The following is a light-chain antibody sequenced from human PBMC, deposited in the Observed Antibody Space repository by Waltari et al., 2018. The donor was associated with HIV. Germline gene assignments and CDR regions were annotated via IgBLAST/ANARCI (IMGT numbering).Light chain of an antibody. V-gene: IGKV2-28*01. J-gene: IGKJ3*01. CDR1: QSLLHSNGYNY. Sequence: DIVLTQSPLFLPVPPGEPASISCRSSQSLLHSNGYNYLDWYLQKPGQSPQLLIYLGSDRASGVPDRLRGSGSGTDFTLKISRVEAEDVGIYYCMQALETPLTFGPGTKVDIK. CDR2: LGS. CDR3: MQALETPLT.